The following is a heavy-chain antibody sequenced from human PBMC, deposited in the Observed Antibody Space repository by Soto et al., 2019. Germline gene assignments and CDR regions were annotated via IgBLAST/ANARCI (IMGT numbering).Heavy chain of an antibody. D-gene: IGHD3-9*01. CDR1: SGSISSSDC. CDR2: IYYSGST. J-gene: IGHJ4*02. V-gene: IGHV4-4*02. CDR3: ARVHYDISTGHYHLDY. Sequence: PSETLSLTCAVSSGSISSSDCWSWVRQSPGKGLEWIGEIYYSGSTNYNPSLKSRVTISIDKSKNQFSLKLTSVTAADTAVYYCARVHYDISTGHYHLDYWGQGALVTVSS.